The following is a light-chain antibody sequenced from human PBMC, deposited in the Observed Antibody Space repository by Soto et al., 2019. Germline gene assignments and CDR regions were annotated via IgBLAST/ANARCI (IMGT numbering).Light chain of an antibody. CDR1: SSDVGAYKY. J-gene: IGLJ1*01. V-gene: IGLV2-14*03. CDR2: GDS. CDR3: SSFTGPTTLDV. Sequence: QSVLTQPASVSGSPGQSVTISCTGTSSDVGAYKYVSWYQKHQGKAPKLMISGDSNRPSGISNRFSGSKSGNTAFLTISGLQPEDEADYDCSSFTGPTTLDVFGTGTKLTVL.